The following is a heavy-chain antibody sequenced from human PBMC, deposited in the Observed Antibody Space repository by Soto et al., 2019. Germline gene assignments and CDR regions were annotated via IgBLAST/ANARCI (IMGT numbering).Heavy chain of an antibody. CDR1: GFTFTTYA. CDR2: ISGSGGTT. CDR3: AKLGYYSGSDPFDP. V-gene: IGHV3-23*01. Sequence: VGSLRLSCAASGFTFTTYAMSWVRQAPGKGLEWVSAISGSGGTTYYADSVKGRFTISRDNSKNTLYLQMNSLRAEDTAVYYCAKLGYYSGSDPFDPWGQGTLVTVSS. D-gene: IGHD3-10*01. J-gene: IGHJ5*02.